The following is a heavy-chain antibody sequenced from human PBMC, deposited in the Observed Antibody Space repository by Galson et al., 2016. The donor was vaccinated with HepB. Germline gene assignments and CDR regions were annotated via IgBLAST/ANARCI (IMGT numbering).Heavy chain of an antibody. CDR2: IYYNKGST. Sequence: ETLSLTCTVSGSAISSSYWSWIRQPPGKGLAWIGYIYYNKGSTNYNPSLKSRVTMSVDTSKNHFSLKLSSVTAADTAVYYCARLPTVGTAHYWGQGILVTVSS. CDR1: GSAISSSY. V-gene: IGHV4-59*01. CDR3: ARLPTVGTAHY. J-gene: IGHJ4*02. D-gene: IGHD1-1*01.